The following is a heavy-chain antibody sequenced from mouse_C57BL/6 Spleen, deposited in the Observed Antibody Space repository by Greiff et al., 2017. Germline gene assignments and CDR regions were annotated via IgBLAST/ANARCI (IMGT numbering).Heavy chain of an antibody. V-gene: IGHV1-69*01. CDR3: ASPGPIYYEYVTV. D-gene: IGHD2-4*01. J-gene: IGHJ1*03. Sequence: QVQLQQPGAELVMPGASVTLSCKASGYTFTSYWMHWVKQRPGQGLEWIGEIDPSDSYTNYHQKFKGKATLTVDKSSSTAYLQLSSLTSEDSAVYYCASPGPIYYEYVTVWGTGDTVTV. CDR1: GYTFTSYW. CDR2: IDPSDSYT.